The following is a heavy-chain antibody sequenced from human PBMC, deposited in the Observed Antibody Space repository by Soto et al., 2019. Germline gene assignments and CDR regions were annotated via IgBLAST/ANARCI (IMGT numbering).Heavy chain of an antibody. CDR2: ISWNSGSI. J-gene: IGHJ6*03. V-gene: IGHV3-9*01. CDR3: AKSAGGYYDILTGLSESTYYYYYMDV. D-gene: IGHD3-9*01. CDR1: GFTFDDYA. Sequence: GGSLRLSCAASGFTFDDYAMHWVRQAPGKGLEWVSGISWNSGSIGYADSVKGRFTISRDNAKNSLYLQMNSLRAEDTALYYCAKSAGGYYDILTGLSESTYYYYYMDVWGKGTTVTVSS.